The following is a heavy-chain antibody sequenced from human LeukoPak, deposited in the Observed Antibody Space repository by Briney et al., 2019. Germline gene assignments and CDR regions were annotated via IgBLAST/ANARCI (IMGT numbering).Heavy chain of an antibody. V-gene: IGHV3-9*01. J-gene: IGHJ4*02. CDR1: GFTFDDYA. D-gene: IGHD6-13*01. Sequence: GESLRLSCAASGFTFDDYAMHWVRQAPGKGLEWVSGISWNSGSIGYADSVKGRFTISRDNAKNSLYLQMNSLRAEDTALYYCAKDIGSSSLDYWGQGTLVTVSS. CDR2: ISWNSGSI. CDR3: AKDIGSSSLDY.